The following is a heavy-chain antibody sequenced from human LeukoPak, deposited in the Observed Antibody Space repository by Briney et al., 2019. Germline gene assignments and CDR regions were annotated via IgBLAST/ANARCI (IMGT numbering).Heavy chain of an antibody. CDR3: ARPTMVRGAPGYFDY. CDR2: IYYSGST. D-gene: IGHD3-10*01. J-gene: IGHJ4*02. CDR1: GGSISSSSYY. V-gene: IGHV4-39*07. Sequence: SETLSLTCTVSGGSISSSSYYWGWIRQPPGKGLEWIGSIYYSGSTYYNPSLKSRVTISVDTSKNQFSLKLSSVTAADTAVYYCARPTMVRGAPGYFDYWGQGTLVTVSS.